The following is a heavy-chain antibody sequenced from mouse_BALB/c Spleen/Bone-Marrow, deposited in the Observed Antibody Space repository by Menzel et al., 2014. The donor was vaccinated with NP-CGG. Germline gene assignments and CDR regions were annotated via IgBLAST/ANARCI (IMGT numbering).Heavy chain of an antibody. Sequence: VQLQQSGAELVRSGASAKPSCKALGYTFTDYEMHWEKQTPEHGLEWIGAILPGSGGTAYNQKFKEKATLTADKSSSTAYMEHSSLTSEDSAVYYCTRGGLRHYAMDYWGQGTSVTVSS. J-gene: IGHJ4*01. CDR1: GYTFTDYE. D-gene: IGHD2-4*01. V-gene: IGHV1-23*01. CDR2: ILPGSGGT. CDR3: TRGGLRHYAMDY.